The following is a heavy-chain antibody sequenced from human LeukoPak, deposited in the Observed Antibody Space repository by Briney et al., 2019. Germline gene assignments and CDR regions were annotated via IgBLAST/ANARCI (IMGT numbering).Heavy chain of an antibody. Sequence: PGGSLRLSCGASGITFSNYWMSWVRQAPEKGLEWVAHIRADGSKTYYVDSVKGRFTISRDNAKNSLYLQMNSLRADDTAFYYCATDPPGRCSVDYDDCCPVFDDWGQGTLVTVSS. CDR1: GITFSNYW. V-gene: IGHV3-7*01. J-gene: IGHJ4*02. CDR2: IRADGSKT. CDR3: ATDPPGRCSVDYDDCCPVFDD. D-gene: IGHD2-21*01.